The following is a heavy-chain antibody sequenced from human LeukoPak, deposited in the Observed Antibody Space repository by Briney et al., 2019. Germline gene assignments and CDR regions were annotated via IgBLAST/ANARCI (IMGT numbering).Heavy chain of an antibody. CDR2: IYPGDSDT. V-gene: IGHV5-51*01. D-gene: IGHD2-8*01. CDR3: ARCTTMYDAFDI. Sequence: GESLKISCKGSGYSFTTYWIGWVRHMPGKGLECMGIIYPGDSDTRYSPSFQGQVTISADKSTVTAYLQWSSLKASDTAMYYCARCTTMYDAFDIWGQGTMLTVSS. CDR1: GYSFTTYW. J-gene: IGHJ3*02.